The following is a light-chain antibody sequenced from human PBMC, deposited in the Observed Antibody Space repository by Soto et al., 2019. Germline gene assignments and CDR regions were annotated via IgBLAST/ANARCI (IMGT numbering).Light chain of an antibody. Sequence: QSALTQPASVSGSPGQSITISCTGTSSDVGGYNYVSWYQQHPGKAPKLMIYEVSNRPSGVSNRFSGSKSGNTASLTISGLQAEDEADYYCSSYTSSSIDSVFGTGTKLTV. CDR1: SSDVGGYNY. CDR3: SSYTSSSIDSV. CDR2: EVS. V-gene: IGLV2-14*01. J-gene: IGLJ1*01.